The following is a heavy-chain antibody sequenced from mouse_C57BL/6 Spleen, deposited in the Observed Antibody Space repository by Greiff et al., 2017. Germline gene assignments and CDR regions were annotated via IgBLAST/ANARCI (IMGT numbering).Heavy chain of an antibody. Sequence: QVQLQQPGAELVKPGASVKLSCKASGYTFTSYWMQWVKQRPGQGLEWIGEIDPSDSYTNYNQKFKGKATLTVDTSSSTAYMQLSSLTSEDSAVYYCARFVYYYGSREWGQGTTLTVSS. CDR2: IDPSDSYT. CDR1: GYTFTSYW. V-gene: IGHV1-50*01. D-gene: IGHD1-1*01. J-gene: IGHJ2*01. CDR3: ARFVYYYGSRE.